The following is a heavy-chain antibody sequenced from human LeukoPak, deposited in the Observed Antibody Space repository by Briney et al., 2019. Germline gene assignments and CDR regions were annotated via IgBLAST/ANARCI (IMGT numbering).Heavy chain of an antibody. D-gene: IGHD6-19*01. J-gene: IGHJ4*02. CDR2: IRYDGTEE. Sequence: GGSLRLSCVASGFTFSTYGMYWVRKAPGKGLEWVAFIRYDGTEEDYADSVEGRFTISRDNSKNTMYLVMNSLRLEDTAVYYCAKVGWGWYQIDYWGQGTLVTVS. V-gene: IGHV3-30*02. CDR3: AKVGWGWYQIDY. CDR1: GFTFSTYG.